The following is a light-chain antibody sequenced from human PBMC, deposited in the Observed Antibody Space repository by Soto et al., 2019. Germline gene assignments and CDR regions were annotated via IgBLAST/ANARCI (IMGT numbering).Light chain of an antibody. Sequence: EIVLPQSPATLSLSPGERATLSCRASQSVSSYLAWYQQKPGQAPRLLIYDASNRATGIPARFSGSGSGTDFTLTISSLETEDFAVYYCQQRSNWLTVGGGTKVVSK. J-gene: IGKJ4*01. CDR1: QSVSSY. CDR2: DAS. V-gene: IGKV3-11*01. CDR3: QQRSNWLT.